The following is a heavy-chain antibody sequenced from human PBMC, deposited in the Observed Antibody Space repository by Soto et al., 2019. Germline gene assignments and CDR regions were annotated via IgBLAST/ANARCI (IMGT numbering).Heavy chain of an antibody. J-gene: IGHJ6*02. CDR2: ISYDGSNK. CDR1: GFTFRSYA. Sequence: PGGSLRLSCAASGFTFRSYAMHWVRQAPGKGLECVAVISYDGSNKFYRDYVKGRFTISRDNSKNTLYLQINSLRYEDTAVYYCARGATYYYDSSGYWDGMDVWGQGTTVTVSS. CDR3: ARGATYYYDSSGYWDGMDV. V-gene: IGHV3-30-3*01. D-gene: IGHD3-22*01.